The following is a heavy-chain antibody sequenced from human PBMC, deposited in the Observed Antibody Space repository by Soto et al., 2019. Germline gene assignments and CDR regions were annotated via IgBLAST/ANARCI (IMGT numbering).Heavy chain of an antibody. CDR1: GGSISSYY. J-gene: IGHJ4*02. CDR2: IYYSGST. D-gene: IGHD6-13*01. CDR3: ARGGIAAAGPGDFDY. Sequence: SETLSLTCTVPGGSISSYYWSWIRQPPGKGLEWIGYIYYSGSTNYNPSLKSRVTISVDTSKNQFSLKLSSVTAADTAVYYCARGGIAAAGPGDFDYWGQGTLVSVSS. V-gene: IGHV4-59*01.